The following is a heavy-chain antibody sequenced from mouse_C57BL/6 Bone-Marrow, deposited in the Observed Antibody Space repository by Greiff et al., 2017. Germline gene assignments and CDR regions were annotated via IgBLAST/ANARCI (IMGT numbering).Heavy chain of an antibody. CDR3: ARGYYVSSYWYFDV. D-gene: IGHD1-1*01. V-gene: IGHV5-16*01. CDR2: INYDGSST. CDR1: GFTFSDYY. J-gene: IGHJ1*03. Sequence: EVKLQESEGGLVQPGSSMKLSCTASGFTFSDYYMAWVRQVPEKGLEWVANINYDGSSTYYLDSLKSRFIISRDNAKNILYLQMSSLKSEDTATYYCARGYYVSSYWYFDVWGTGTTVTVSS.